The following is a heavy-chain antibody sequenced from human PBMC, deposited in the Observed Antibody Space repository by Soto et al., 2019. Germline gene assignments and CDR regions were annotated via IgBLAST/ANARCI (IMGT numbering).Heavy chain of an antibody. V-gene: IGHV3-33*01. J-gene: IGHJ6*03. CDR2: IWYDGSNK. CDR1: GFTFSSYG. Sequence: GGSLRLSCAASGFTFSSYGMHWVRQAPGKGLEWVAVIWYDGSNKYYADSVKGRFTISRDNSKNTLYLQMNSLRAEDTAVYYCARDPGYYYGSGSYYYYYYMDVWGKGTTVTVSS. CDR3: ARDPGYYYGSGSYYYYYYMDV. D-gene: IGHD3-10*01.